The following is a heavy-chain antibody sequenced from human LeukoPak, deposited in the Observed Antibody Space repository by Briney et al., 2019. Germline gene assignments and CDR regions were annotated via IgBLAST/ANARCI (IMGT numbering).Heavy chain of an antibody. V-gene: IGHV1-2*02. Sequence: GASVKVSCKASGYTFTGYYMHWVRQAPGQGLEWMGWINPNSGGTNYAQKFQGRVTMTRDTSISTAYMELSRLRSDDTAVYYCARDHMVWGVGESPDYWGQGTLVTVSS. J-gene: IGHJ4*02. CDR3: ARDHMVWGVGESPDY. CDR1: GYTFTGYY. D-gene: IGHD3-10*01. CDR2: INPNSGGT.